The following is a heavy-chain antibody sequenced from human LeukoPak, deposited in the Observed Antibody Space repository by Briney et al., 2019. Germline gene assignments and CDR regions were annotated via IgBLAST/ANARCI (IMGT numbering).Heavy chain of an antibody. D-gene: IGHD3-22*01. CDR1: GYRLSYYG. V-gene: IGHV1-18*01. J-gene: IGHJ4*02. CDR2: INAYTGNT. CDR3: ARAHPEYYDSSGYNPLDF. Sequence: ASVKVSCKASGYRLSYYGISWVRQAPGQGLEWMGWINAYTGNTNYAQKLQGRVTMTTDTSTSTAYMELRSLRSDDTAVYYCARAHPEYYDSSGYNPLDFWGQGTLVTVSS.